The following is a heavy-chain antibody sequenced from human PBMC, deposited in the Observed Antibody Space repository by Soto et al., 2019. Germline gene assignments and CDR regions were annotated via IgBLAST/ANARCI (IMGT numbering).Heavy chain of an antibody. Sequence: PSETLSLTCTVSGGSMNNYLWSWIRQTPGGGLQWIGYIHVTGNTYHNPSLKSPVTISVDASMTQFSLTLSSVTAADPAVYYCARGPFFARQQPFDSCCQGILVTVSS. D-gene: IGHD6-13*01. V-gene: IGHV4-59*01. J-gene: IGHJ4*02. CDR1: GGSMNNYL. CDR2: IHVTGNT. CDR3: ARGPFFARQQPFDS.